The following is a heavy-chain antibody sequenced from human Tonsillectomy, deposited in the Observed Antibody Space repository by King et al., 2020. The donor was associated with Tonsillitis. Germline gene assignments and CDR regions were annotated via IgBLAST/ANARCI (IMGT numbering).Heavy chain of an antibody. CDR2: ISSSSSYT. V-gene: IGHV3-11*06. Sequence: VQLVESGGGLVKPGGSLRLSCAASGFTFSDYYMSWIRQAPGKGLEWVSYISSSSSYTNYADSVKGRFTISRDNAKNSLYLQMNSLRGEDTAVYYCARETGGGYSGYDPSFDYWGQGTLVTVSS. CDR1: GFTFSDYY. CDR3: ARETGGGYSGYDPSFDY. J-gene: IGHJ4*02. D-gene: IGHD5-12*01.